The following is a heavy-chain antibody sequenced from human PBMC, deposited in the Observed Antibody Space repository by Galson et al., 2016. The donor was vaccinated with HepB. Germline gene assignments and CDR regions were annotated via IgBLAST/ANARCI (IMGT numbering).Heavy chain of an antibody. CDR1: GGSVISGTDY. CDR2: IYYSGST. V-gene: IGHV4-61*01. D-gene: IGHD6-13*01. J-gene: IGHJ4*02. Sequence: SETLSLTCTVSGGSVISGTDYWSWIRQPPGKGLELIGYIYYSGSTIYNPSLKSRVTISVDTSKNQFSLKLSSVTTADTAVYYCARAPAPRSSWYVYHWGQGTLVTVSS. CDR3: ARAPAPRSSWYVYH.